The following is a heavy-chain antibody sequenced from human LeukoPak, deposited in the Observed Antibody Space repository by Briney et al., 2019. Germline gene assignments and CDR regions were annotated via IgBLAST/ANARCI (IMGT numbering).Heavy chain of an antibody. Sequence: GGSLRLSCAASGFTFDDYAMHWVRQAPGKGLEWVSGISWNSGSIGYADSAKGRFTISRDNAKNSLYLQMNSLRAEDTALYYCAKSGGFGELLYVDYWGQGTLVTVSS. D-gene: IGHD3-10*01. V-gene: IGHV3-9*01. CDR3: AKSGGFGELLYVDY. CDR1: GFTFDDYA. CDR2: ISWNSGSI. J-gene: IGHJ4*02.